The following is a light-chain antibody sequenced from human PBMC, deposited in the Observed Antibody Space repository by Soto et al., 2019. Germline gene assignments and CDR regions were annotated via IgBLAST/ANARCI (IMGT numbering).Light chain of an antibody. Sequence: DIQMTQSPSSLSASLGDRVTITCRASLPISNYVAWYQQKPGKIPNLLIYAASTLPAVVPSRFSGSGSGTDFPLTSSSLQAEDVAAYYCQNYNCALLTFGGGTKVEIK. J-gene: IGKJ4*01. V-gene: IGKV1-27*01. CDR1: LPISNY. CDR2: AAS. CDR3: QNYNCALLT.